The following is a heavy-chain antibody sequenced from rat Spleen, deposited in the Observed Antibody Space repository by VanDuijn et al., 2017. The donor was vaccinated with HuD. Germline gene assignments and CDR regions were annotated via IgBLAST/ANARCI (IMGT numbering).Heavy chain of an antibody. J-gene: IGHJ2*01. Sequence: EVQLVESGGGLVQPGRSLKVSCAASGFAFSYQGMHWIRQAPTKGLEWVASINYDGSSTYYRDSVKGRFTVSRDNAKSTLYLQMDSLRSEDTATYYCTKMPPMGDYFDCWGQGVKVTVSS. V-gene: IGHV5-19*01. CDR1: GFAFSYQG. D-gene: IGHD1-7*01. CDR3: TKMPPMGDYFDC. CDR2: INYDGSST.